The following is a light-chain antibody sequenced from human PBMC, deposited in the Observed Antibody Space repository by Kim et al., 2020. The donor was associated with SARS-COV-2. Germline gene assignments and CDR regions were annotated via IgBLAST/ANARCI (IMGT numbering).Light chain of an antibody. V-gene: IGLV1-51*01. CDR1: SSNIGKNY. CDR2: GSI. J-gene: IGLJ1*01. Sequence: GQKVNISCSGTSSNIGKNYVSWYLQLPRTAPKLLIYGSIYRPSGIPDRFSGSKSGTSATLGIAGLQTGDEADYYCASWESSLSAGVFGTGTKVTVL. CDR3: ASWESSLSAGV.